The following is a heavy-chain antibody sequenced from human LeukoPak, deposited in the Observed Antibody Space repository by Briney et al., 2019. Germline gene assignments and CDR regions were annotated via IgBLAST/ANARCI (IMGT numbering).Heavy chain of an antibody. CDR1: GCSFTSYW. V-gene: IGHV5-51*01. CDR3: AVNYYSNYYGMDV. CDR2: IYPGDSDT. J-gene: IGHJ6*02. Sequence: GESLKISCKGSGCSFTSYWIGWVRQVPGKGLEWMGIIYPGDSDTRYSPSFQGQVTISADKSISTAYLQWSSLKASDTAMYYCAVNYYSNYYGMDVWGQGTTVTVSS. D-gene: IGHD1-26*01.